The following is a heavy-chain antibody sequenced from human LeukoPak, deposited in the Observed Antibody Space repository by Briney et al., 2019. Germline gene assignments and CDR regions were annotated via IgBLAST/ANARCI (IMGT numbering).Heavy chain of an antibody. Sequence: SETLSLTCTVSGGSISSSYYYWGWIRQPPGKGLEWIGSIYYSGSTYYNPSLKSRVTISVDTSKNQFSLKLSSVTAADTAVYYSASYYYDSSAYYEPFDYWGQGTLVTVSS. J-gene: IGHJ4*02. CDR1: GGSISSSYYY. CDR3: ASYYYDSSAYYEPFDY. V-gene: IGHV4-39*01. CDR2: IYYSGST. D-gene: IGHD3-22*01.